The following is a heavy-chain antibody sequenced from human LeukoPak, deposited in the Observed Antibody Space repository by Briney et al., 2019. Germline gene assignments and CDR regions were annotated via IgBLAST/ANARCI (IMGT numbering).Heavy chain of an antibody. D-gene: IGHD4-23*01. CDR2: INPNSGGT. V-gene: IGHV1-2*02. J-gene: IGHJ5*02. Sequence: GASVKVSCKASGYTFTGYYMHWVRQAPGQGLEWMGWINPNSGGTNYAQKFQGRVTMTRDTSISTAYMELSRLRSDDTAVYYCARGLPYGGHGGWFDPWGQGTLVTVSS. CDR3: ARGLPYGGHGGWFDP. CDR1: GYTFTGYY.